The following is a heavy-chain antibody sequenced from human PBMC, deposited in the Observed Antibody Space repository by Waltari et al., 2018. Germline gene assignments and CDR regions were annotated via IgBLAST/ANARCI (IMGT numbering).Heavy chain of an antibody. CDR2: MNPNSGNT. CDR3: ARGGFYGDYGLSWFDP. Sequence: QVQLVQSGAEVKKPGASVKVSCKASGYTFTSYDINWVRQATGQGLEWMGWMNPNSGNTGDAQKFQGRVTITRNTAISTAYMELSSLRSEDTAVYYCARGGFYGDYGLSWFDPWGQGTLVTVSS. V-gene: IGHV1-8*03. D-gene: IGHD4-17*01. CDR1: GYTFTSYD. J-gene: IGHJ5*02.